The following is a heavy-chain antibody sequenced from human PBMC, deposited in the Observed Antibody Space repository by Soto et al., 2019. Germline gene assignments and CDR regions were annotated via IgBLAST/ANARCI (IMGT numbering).Heavy chain of an antibody. Sequence: PGGSLRLSCAASGFTFSSYAMHWVRQAPGKGLEWVAVISYDGSNKYYADSVKGRFTISRDNSKNTLYLQMNSLRAEDTAVYYCAREIVVVVAATRSWFDPWGQGTLVTVS. CDR1: GFTFSSYA. CDR3: AREIVVVVAATRSWFDP. J-gene: IGHJ5*02. D-gene: IGHD2-15*01. V-gene: IGHV3-30-3*01. CDR2: ISYDGSNK.